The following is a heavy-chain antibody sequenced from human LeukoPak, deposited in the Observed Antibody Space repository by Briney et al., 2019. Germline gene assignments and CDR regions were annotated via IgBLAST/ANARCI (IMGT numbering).Heavy chain of an antibody. V-gene: IGHV3-64*01. CDR1: GLTFSRYA. CDR2: ISSNGGST. J-gene: IGHJ6*03. CDR3: ARDRGTMVRGVMRYYYYMDV. D-gene: IGHD3-10*01. Sequence: GGSLRLSCAASGLTFSRYAMHWVRQAPGKGLEYVSAISSNGGSTYYANSVKGRFTISRDNSKNTLYLQMGSLRAEDMAVYYCARDRGTMVRGVMRYYYYMDVWGKGTTVTVSS.